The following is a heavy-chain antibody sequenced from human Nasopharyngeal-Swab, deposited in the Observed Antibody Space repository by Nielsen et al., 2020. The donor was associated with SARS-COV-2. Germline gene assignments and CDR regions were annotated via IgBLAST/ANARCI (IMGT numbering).Heavy chain of an antibody. Sequence: WIRQPPGKGLEWAGRIKSKTDGGTTDYAAPVKGRFTISRDDSKNTLYLQMNSLKTEDTAVYYCTTYSSSHFDYWGQGTLVTVSS. V-gene: IGHV3-15*01. CDR3: TTYSSSHFDY. J-gene: IGHJ4*02. CDR2: IKSKTDGGTT. D-gene: IGHD6-6*01.